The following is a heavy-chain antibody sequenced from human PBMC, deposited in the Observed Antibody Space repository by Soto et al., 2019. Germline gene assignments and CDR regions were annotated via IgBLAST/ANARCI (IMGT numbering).Heavy chain of an antibody. D-gene: IGHD6-19*01. CDR2: INPNSGGT. V-gene: IGHV1-2*04. J-gene: IGHJ3*02. CDR1: GYTFTGYY. Sequence: ASVKVSYKASGYTFTGYYMHWVRQAPGQGLEWMGWINPNSGGTNYAQKFQGWVTMTRDTSISTAYMELSRLRSDDTAVYYCARGGGSGPDAFDIWGQGTMVTVSS. CDR3: ARGGGSGPDAFDI.